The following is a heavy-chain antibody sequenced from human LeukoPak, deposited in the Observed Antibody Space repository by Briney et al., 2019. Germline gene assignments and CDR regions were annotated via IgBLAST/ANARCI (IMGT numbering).Heavy chain of an antibody. J-gene: IGHJ4*02. D-gene: IGHD3-16*01. CDR3: VRDIYDDNN. Sequence: SETLSLTCAVSGGSISTGGHSWSWIRQPPGKTLEWIGYIYDSGRAYYNPSLKSRVTISMDTSSNHFSLKLRSVTAADTAVYYCVRDIYDDNNWGQGTLVTVSS. V-gene: IGHV4-30-4*07. CDR2: IYDSGRA. CDR1: GGSISTGGHS.